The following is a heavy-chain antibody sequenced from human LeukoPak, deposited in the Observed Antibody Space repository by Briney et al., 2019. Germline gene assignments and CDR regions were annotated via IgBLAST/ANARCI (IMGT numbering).Heavy chain of an antibody. Sequence: QAGGSLRLSCAASGFTLSSYWMHWVRQAPGKGLVWVSRINSDGSSTSYADSVKGRFTISRDNPKNTLYLQMNSLRAEDTAVYYCARSTIFGVEIDYWGQGTLVTVSS. J-gene: IGHJ4*02. V-gene: IGHV3-74*01. D-gene: IGHD3-3*01. CDR2: INSDGSST. CDR1: GFTLSSYW. CDR3: ARSTIFGVEIDY.